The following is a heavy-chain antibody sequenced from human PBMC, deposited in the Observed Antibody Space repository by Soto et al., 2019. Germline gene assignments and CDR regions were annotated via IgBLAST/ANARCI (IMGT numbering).Heavy chain of an antibody. CDR2: INAGNGNT. V-gene: IGHV1-3*01. CDR1: GYTFTSYA. Sequence: GASVKVSCKASGYTFTSYAMHWVRQAPGQRLEWMGWINAGNGNTKYSQKFQGRVTITRDTSASTAYMELSSLRSEDTAVYYCARPSGSIGWQFDYWGQGTLVTVSS. CDR3: ARPSGSIGWQFDY. J-gene: IGHJ4*02. D-gene: IGHD6-19*01.